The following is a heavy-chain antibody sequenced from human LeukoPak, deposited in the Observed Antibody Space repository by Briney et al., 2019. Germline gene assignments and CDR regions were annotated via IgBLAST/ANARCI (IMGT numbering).Heavy chain of an antibody. D-gene: IGHD3-10*01. CDR1: GGSFRGYY. V-gene: IGHV4-34*01. Sequence: SETLSLPCAVYGGSFRGYYWSWIRQPPGKGLEWIGEINHSGSTNYNPSLKSRVTISVDTSKNQFSLKLSSVTAADTAVYYCARGFPGYYGSGSYYPFDYWGRGTLVTVSS. J-gene: IGHJ4*02. CDR2: INHSGST. CDR3: ARGFPGYYGSGSYYPFDY.